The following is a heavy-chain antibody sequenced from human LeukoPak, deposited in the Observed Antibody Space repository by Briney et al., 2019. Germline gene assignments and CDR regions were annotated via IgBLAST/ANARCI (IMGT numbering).Heavy chain of an antibody. CDR2: ISYDGSNK. CDR3: ASLYGSGSYFPAFDY. J-gene: IGHJ4*02. V-gene: IGHV3-30-3*01. CDR1: GFTFSSYA. Sequence: GGSLRLSCAASGFTFSSYAMHWVRQAPGKGLEWVSVISYDGSNKYYADSVKGRFTISRDNSKNTLYLQMNSLRAEDTAVYYCASLYGSGSYFPAFDYWGQGTLVTVSS. D-gene: IGHD3-10*01.